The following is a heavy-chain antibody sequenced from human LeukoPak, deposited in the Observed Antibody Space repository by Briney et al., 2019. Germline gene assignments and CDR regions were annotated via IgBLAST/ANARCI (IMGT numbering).Heavy chain of an antibody. CDR2: ISAYNSNT. CDR1: GYTFTSYG. V-gene: IGHV1-18*01. J-gene: IGHJ5*02. CDR3: ARALTYSPFDP. D-gene: IGHD3-16*01. Sequence: GASVKVSCKASGYTFTSYGISWVRQAPGQGLEWMGWISAYNSNTNYAQRLQGRVTMTTDTSTSTAYMELRSLRSGDTAVYYCARALTYSPFDPWGQGTLVTVSS.